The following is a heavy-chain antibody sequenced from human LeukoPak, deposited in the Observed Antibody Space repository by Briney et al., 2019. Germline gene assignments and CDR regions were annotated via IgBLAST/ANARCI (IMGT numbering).Heavy chain of an antibody. Sequence: GGSLRLSCAASGFTFSTYAMNWVRHAPGRGLELVSVISASGGSTYYADSVRGRFNISRDNSKNTLYLQMDSLRADDTAVYYCAKEMQTARLFDPRGQGTLVTVSS. J-gene: IGHJ5*02. CDR2: ISASGGST. V-gene: IGHV3-23*01. CDR1: GFTFSTYA. CDR3: AKEMQTARLFDP.